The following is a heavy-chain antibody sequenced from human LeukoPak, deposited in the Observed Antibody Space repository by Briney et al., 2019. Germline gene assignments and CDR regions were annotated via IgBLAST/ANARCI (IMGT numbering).Heavy chain of an antibody. J-gene: IGHJ4*02. V-gene: IGHV3-33*01. CDR3: AREMVRGVIFDY. Sequence: GGSLRLSCAASGFTFSSYGMHWVRQAPGKGLEWVAVIWYDGSSKYYADSVKGRFTISRDNSKNTLYLQMNSLRAEDTAVYYCAREMVRGVIFDYWGQGTLVTVSS. CDR2: IWYDGSSK. D-gene: IGHD3-10*01. CDR1: GFTFSSYG.